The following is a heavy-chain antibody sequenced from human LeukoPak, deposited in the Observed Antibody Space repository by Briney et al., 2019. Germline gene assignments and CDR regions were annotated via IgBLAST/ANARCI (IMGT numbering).Heavy chain of an antibody. J-gene: IGHJ6*02. CDR2: INPNSGGT. Sequence: ASVKVSCKASGYTFTGYYMHWVRQAPGQGLEWMGWINPNSGGTNYAQKFQGRVTMTRNTSISTAYMELSSLRSEDTAVYYCARSEYYGMDVWGQGTTVTVSS. CDR1: GYTFTGYY. CDR3: ARSEYYGMDV. V-gene: IGHV1-2*02.